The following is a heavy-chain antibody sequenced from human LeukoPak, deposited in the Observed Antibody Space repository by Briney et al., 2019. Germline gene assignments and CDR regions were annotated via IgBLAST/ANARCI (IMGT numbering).Heavy chain of an antibody. D-gene: IGHD2-21*01. CDR3: ARRCAGGDCYGAFDY. CDR1: DDSISSNDYY. Sequence: SEPLSLTCTVSDDSISSNDYYWGWIRQPPGKGLERIGSISYSGSTYYKPSLKSRVTISVDTSKNQFSPKLSSVTAADTAVYYCARRCAGGDCYGAFDYWGQGTLVTVSS. V-gene: IGHV4-39*01. CDR2: ISYSGST. J-gene: IGHJ4*02.